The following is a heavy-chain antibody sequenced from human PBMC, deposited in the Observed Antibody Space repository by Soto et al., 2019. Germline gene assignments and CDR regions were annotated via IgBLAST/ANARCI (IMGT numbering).Heavy chain of an antibody. V-gene: IGHV1-8*01. Sequence: GASVKVSCKASGYTFTSYDINWVRQATGQGLEWMGWMNPNSGNTGYAQKFQGRVTMTRNTSISTAYMELSSLRSEDTAVYYCARALTLRFLEWFHVLGYWGQGTLVTVSS. CDR3: ARALTLRFLEWFHVLGY. D-gene: IGHD3-3*01. J-gene: IGHJ4*02. CDR1: GYTFTSYD. CDR2: MNPNSGNT.